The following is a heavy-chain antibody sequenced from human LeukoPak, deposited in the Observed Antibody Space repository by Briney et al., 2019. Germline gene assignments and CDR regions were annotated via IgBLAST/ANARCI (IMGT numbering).Heavy chain of an antibody. CDR3: ARDRDGDYGDY. D-gene: IGHD4-17*01. V-gene: IGHV1-69*01. CDR2: IIPIFDTT. CDR1: GGTFSTYA. Sequence: ASVKVSCKASGGTFSTYAISWVRQAPGQGLEWMGGIIPIFDTTIYAQKFQGRVTITADESTSTAYMELSTLRSDDTAVYYCARDRDGDYGDYWGQGTLVTVPS. J-gene: IGHJ4*02.